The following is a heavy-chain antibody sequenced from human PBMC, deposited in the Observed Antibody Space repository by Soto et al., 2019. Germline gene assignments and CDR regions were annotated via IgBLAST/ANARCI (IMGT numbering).Heavy chain of an antibody. CDR2: ISAYNGLT. CDR3: ARDTWMGQSLLYGDDP. CDR1: GYTFTSYG. V-gene: IGHV1-18*01. Sequence: QAQLVQSGAEVKKPGASVKVSCKASGYTFTSYGISWVRQAPGQGLEWMGWISAYNGLTTYAQKLQGRVTMTTDTSTSTAYMEMRSLRSDDTAVYYCARDTWMGQSLLYGDDPWGQGTLVTVSS. D-gene: IGHD2-2*02. J-gene: IGHJ5*02.